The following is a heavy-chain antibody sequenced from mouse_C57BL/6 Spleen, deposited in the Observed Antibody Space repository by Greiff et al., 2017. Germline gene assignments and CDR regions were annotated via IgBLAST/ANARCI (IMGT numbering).Heavy chain of an antibody. V-gene: IGHV1-85*01. CDR3: AREGGYDSYAMDY. J-gene: IGHJ4*01. Sequence: QVQLKESGPELVKPGASVKLSCKASGYTFTSYDINWVKQRPGQGLEWIGWIYPRDGSTKYNEKFKGKATLTVDTSSSTAYMELHSLTSEDSAVYFCAREGGYDSYAMDYWGQGTSGTVSS. CDR1: GYTFTSYD. CDR2: IYPRDGST. D-gene: IGHD2-2*01.